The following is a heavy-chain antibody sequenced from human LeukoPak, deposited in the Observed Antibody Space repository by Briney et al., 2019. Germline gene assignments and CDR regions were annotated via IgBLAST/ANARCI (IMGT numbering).Heavy chain of an antibody. CDR2: IYTSGST. Sequence: SETLSLTCTVSGGSISSGSYYWSWIRQPAGKGLEWIGRIYTSGSTNYNPSLKSRVTISVDTSKNQFSLKLSSVTAADTAVYYCAREAVDTATVYYYYYYMDVWGKGTTVTISS. CDR3: AREAVDTATVYYYYYYMDV. D-gene: IGHD5-18*01. V-gene: IGHV4-61*02. CDR1: GGSISSGSYY. J-gene: IGHJ6*03.